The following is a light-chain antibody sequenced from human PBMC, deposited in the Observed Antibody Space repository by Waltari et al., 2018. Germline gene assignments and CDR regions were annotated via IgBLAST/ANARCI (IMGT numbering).Light chain of an antibody. J-gene: IGKJ3*01. CDR2: WAS. Sequence: DIVMTQSPDSLAVSLGERATINCKSSQTLYRSNNKNYLAWYQQKPGQPPQMLIYWASTRESWVPDRFSGSWSGTDFTLTITSLQAEDVAVYYCQQYYNTPPTVGPGTKVDIK. V-gene: IGKV4-1*01. CDR3: QQYYNTPPT. CDR1: QTLYRSNNKNY.